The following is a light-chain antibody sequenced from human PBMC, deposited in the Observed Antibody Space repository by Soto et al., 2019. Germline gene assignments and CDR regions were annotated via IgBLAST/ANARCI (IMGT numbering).Light chain of an antibody. CDR1: QSVLYNSNSKNY. J-gene: IGKJ3*01. CDR3: HQHLSIPLT. CDR2: WAS. Sequence: DIMMTQFPDSLAVSLGERATINCKSSQSVLYNSNSKNYLAWYQQKPGQPPKLLISWASTRASGVPDRFGGSGSGTDFTLTISNLQAEDVAIYFCHQHLSIPLTFGPGTKVEVK. V-gene: IGKV4-1*01.